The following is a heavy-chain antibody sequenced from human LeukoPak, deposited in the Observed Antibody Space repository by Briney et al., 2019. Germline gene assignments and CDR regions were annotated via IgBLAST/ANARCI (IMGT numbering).Heavy chain of an antibody. V-gene: IGHV1-46*01. CDR2: INPSGGTT. CDR3: ARQRGGQYEDGFDI. D-gene: IGHD2-8*01. CDR1: GYTFSSSY. J-gene: IGHJ3*02. Sequence: VASVKVSCKASGYTFSSSYIHWVRQAPGHGLEWMGIINPSGGTTIYAQRLQGRVTMTRDTSTSTVYMELSSLKYEDTAVYYCARQRGGQYEDGFDIWGQRTMVTVSS.